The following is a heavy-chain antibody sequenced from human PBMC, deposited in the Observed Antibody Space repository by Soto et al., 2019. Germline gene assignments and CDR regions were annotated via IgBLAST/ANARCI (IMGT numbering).Heavy chain of an antibody. Sequence: QVQLQESGPGLVKPSQTLSLTCTVSGGSISSGGYYWSWIRQHPGKGLEWIGYIYYSGSTYYNPSLKSRVTISVDTSKNQFSLKLSSVTAADTAVYYCARIGYDSSGYYPQTFDYWGQGTLVTVSS. J-gene: IGHJ4*02. V-gene: IGHV4-31*03. CDR3: ARIGYDSSGYYPQTFDY. CDR1: GGSISSGGYY. CDR2: IYYSGST. D-gene: IGHD3-22*01.